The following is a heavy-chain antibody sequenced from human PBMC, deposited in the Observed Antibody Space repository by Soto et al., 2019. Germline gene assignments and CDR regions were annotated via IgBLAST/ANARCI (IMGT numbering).Heavy chain of an antibody. CDR2: ISGSGGST. Sequence: EVQLLESGGGLVQPGGSLRLSCAASGFTFSSYAMSWVRQAPGKGLEWVSAISGSGGSTYYADSVKGRFTISRDNSKNTRYLQSNSLRAEDTAVYYCAKSSGWYGEFDYWGQGTLVTVSS. J-gene: IGHJ4*02. CDR1: GFTFSSYA. V-gene: IGHV3-23*01. CDR3: AKSSGWYGEFDY. D-gene: IGHD6-19*01.